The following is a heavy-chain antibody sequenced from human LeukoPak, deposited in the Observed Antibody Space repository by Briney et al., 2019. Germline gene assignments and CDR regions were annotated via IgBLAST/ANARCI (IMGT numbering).Heavy chain of an antibody. CDR3: AIYLVYCSATSGQDY. V-gene: IGHV3-30-3*01. Sequence: GRSLRLSCVASGFTFSSYTMHWVRQAPGKGLEWVAVISWAGGTIHYADSVNGGFTISRDDSKSTLYMQMSSLRADDTAVYYCAIYLVYCSATSGQDYWGQGTLVTVSS. CDR2: ISWAGGTI. D-gene: IGHD2-2*01. CDR1: GFTFSSYT. J-gene: IGHJ4*02.